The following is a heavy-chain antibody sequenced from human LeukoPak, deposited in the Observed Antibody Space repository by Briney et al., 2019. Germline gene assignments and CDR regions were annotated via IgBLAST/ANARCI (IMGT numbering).Heavy chain of an antibody. CDR1: GFTFSSYG. CDR3: AKDHPYGGYGKDFDY. V-gene: IGHV3-30*02. Sequence: QPGGSLRLSCAASGFTFSSYGMHWVRQAPAKGLEWVAFIRYDGSNKYYADSVKGRFTISRDNSKNTLYLQMNSLRAEDTSVYYCAKDHPYGGYGKDFDYWGQGTLVAVSS. J-gene: IGHJ4*02. CDR2: IRYDGSNK. D-gene: IGHD5-12*01.